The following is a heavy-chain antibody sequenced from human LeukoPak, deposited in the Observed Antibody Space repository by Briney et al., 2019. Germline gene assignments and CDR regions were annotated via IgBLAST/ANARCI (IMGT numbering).Heavy chain of an antibody. J-gene: IGHJ6*03. CDR1: GYSISNCYY. CDR3: ARGGYYYYYMDV. D-gene: IGHD3-16*01. CDR2: IYHSGST. V-gene: IGHV4-38-2*01. Sequence: PSETLSLTCAASGYSISNCYYSCLIQQPPGKVLELIGSIYHSGSTYYKPYLKSRVTISVDRSKNQFSLKLSSVTAAETAVYYCARGGYYYYYMDVWGKGTTVTVSS.